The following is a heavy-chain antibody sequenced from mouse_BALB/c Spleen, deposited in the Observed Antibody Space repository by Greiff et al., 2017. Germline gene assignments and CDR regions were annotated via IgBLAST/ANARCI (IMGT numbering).Heavy chain of an antibody. V-gene: IGHV5-4*02. CDR1: GFTFSDYY. CDR3: ARAGGNYVRYWYFDV. J-gene: IGHJ1*01. Sequence: EVQRVESGGGLVKPGGSLKLSCAASGFTFSDYYMYWVRQTPEKRLEWVATISDGGSYTYYPDSVKGRFTISRDNAKNNLYLQMSSLKSEDTAMYYCARAGGNYVRYWYFDVWGAGTTVTVSS. CDR2: ISDGGSYT. D-gene: IGHD2-1*01.